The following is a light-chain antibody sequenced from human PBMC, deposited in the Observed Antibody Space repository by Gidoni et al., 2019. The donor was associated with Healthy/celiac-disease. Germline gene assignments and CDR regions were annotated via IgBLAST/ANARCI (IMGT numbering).Light chain of an antibody. Sequence: DIALTQSPGTLSVSPGERATLPCRASQSVSSSYLAWYQQKPGQAPRLLIYGASSRATGIPDRFSGSGSGTDFTLTISSLEPEDVAVYYCQQYDSSPWTFGQGTKVEIK. CDR1: QSVSSSY. CDR3: QQYDSSPWT. J-gene: IGKJ1*01. V-gene: IGKV3-20*01. CDR2: GAS.